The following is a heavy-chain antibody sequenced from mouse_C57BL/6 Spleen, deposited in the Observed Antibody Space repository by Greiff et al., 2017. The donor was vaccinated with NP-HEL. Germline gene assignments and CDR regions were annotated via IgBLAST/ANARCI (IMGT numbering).Heavy chain of an antibody. CDR2: IYPRSGNT. Sequence: QVQLQQSGAELARPGASVKLSCKASGYTFTSYGISWVKQRTGQGLEWIGEIYPRSGNTYYNEKFKGKATLTADKSSSTAYMELRSLTSEDSAVYFCARSRITTVGYWYFDVWGTGTTVTVSS. D-gene: IGHD1-1*01. CDR3: ARSRITTVGYWYFDV. J-gene: IGHJ1*03. V-gene: IGHV1-81*01. CDR1: GYTFTSYG.